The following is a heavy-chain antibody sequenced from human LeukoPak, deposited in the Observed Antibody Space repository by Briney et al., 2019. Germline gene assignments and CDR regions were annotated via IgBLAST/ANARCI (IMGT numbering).Heavy chain of an antibody. Sequence: PSETLSLTCAVSGGAISSYHWSWIRQPAGKGLEWIGRIYTSGSTSYNPSLKSRVTMSVDTSKNQFSLKLSSVTAADTAVYYCAREDPSGSGYADAFDIWGQGTMVTVSS. CDR1: GGAISSYH. V-gene: IGHV4-4*07. D-gene: IGHD3-22*01. CDR3: AREDPSGSGYADAFDI. J-gene: IGHJ3*02. CDR2: IYTSGST.